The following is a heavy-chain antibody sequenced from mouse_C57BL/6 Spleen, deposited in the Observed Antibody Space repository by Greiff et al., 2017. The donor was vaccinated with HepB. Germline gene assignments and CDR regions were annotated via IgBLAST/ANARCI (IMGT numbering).Heavy chain of an antibody. Sequence: DVKLVESGPGLVKPSQSLSLTCSVTGYSITSGYYWNWIRQFPGNKLEWMGYISYDGSNNYNPSLKNRISITRDTSKNQFFLKLNSVTTEDTATYYCARYITTVVANYYAMDYWGQGTSVTVSS. V-gene: IGHV3-6*01. D-gene: IGHD1-1*01. CDR3: ARYITTVVANYYAMDY. J-gene: IGHJ4*01. CDR1: GYSITSGYY. CDR2: ISYDGSN.